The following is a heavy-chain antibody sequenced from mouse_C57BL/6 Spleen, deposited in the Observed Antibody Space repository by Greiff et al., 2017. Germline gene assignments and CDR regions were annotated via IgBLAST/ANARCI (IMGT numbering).Heavy chain of an antibody. Sequence: EVKLVESGPELVKPGASVKIPCKASGYTFTDYNMDWVKQSHGKSLEWIGDINPNNGGTIYNQKFKGKATLTVDKSSSTAYMELRSLTSEDTAVYYCARRGFYGNYPGRFAYWGQGTLVTVSA. CDR1: GYTFTDYN. CDR3: ARRGFYGNYPGRFAY. J-gene: IGHJ3*01. CDR2: INPNNGGT. V-gene: IGHV1-18*01. D-gene: IGHD2-1*01.